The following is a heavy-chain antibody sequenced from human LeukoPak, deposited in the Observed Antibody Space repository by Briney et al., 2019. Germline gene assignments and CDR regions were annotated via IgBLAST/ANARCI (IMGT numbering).Heavy chain of an antibody. CDR3: ARDGTKTRTPNAPDSSGWYGGPRYYYYYYMDV. J-gene: IGHJ6*03. D-gene: IGHD6-19*01. CDR2: INPKSGDT. V-gene: IGHV1-2*02. CDR1: GYTFIAYF. Sequence: GASVKVSCKASGYTFIAYFIHWVRQVPGQGPEWMGWINPKSGDTNYAQKFQGRVTMTRDTSTSTAYMELSRLTSDDTAVYFCARDGTKTRTPNAPDSSGWYGGPRYYYYYYMDVWGKGTTVPVSS.